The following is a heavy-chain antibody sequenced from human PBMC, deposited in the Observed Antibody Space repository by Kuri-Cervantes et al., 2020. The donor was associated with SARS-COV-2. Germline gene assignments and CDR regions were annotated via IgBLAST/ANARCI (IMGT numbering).Heavy chain of an antibody. CDR3: ARERSGSYDY. Sequence: GESLKISCAASGFTFDDYGMSWVRQAPGKGLEWVSGINWNGGSTGYADSVKGRSTISRDNAKNSLYLQMNSLRAEDTALYHCARERSGSYDYWGQGTLVTVSS. CDR1: GFTFDDYG. J-gene: IGHJ4*02. D-gene: IGHD1-26*01. V-gene: IGHV3-20*01. CDR2: INWNGGST.